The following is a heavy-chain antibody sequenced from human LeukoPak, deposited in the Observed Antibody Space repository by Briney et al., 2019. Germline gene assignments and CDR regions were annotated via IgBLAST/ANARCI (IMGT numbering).Heavy chain of an antibody. CDR1: GYTFTGYY. V-gene: IGHV1-2*02. CDR3: ARGEMITKDIVVVPAAIWFDP. D-gene: IGHD2-2*01. Sequence: ASVKVSCKASGYTFTGYYMHWVRQAPGQGLEWMGWINPSSGGTNYAQKFQGRVTMTRDTSISTAYMELSRLRSDDTAVYYCARGEMITKDIVVVPAAIWFDPWGQGTLVTVSS. CDR2: INPSSGGT. J-gene: IGHJ5*02.